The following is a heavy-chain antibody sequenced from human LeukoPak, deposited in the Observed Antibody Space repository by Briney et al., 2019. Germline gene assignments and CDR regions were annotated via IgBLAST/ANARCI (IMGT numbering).Heavy chain of an antibody. J-gene: IGHJ4*02. CDR3: ARSSSSFFDY. D-gene: IGHD6-6*01. CDR2: IYYSGST. V-gene: IGHV4-59*01. CDR1: GGSNSSYY. Sequence: SETLSLTCTVSGGSNSSYYWSWIRQPPGKGLEWIGYIYYSGSTNYNPSLKSRVTISVDTSKNQFSLKLSSVTAADTAVYYCARSSSSFFDYWGQGTLVTVSS.